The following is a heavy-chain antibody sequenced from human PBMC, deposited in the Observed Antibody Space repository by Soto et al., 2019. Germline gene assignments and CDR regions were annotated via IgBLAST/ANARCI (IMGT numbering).Heavy chain of an antibody. CDR1: GGSISSGNYY. D-gene: IGHD3-10*01. Sequence: SETLSLTCTVSGGSISSGNYYWSWIRQPPGKGLEWIGYIYYSGSTYYNSSLESRVTISVDTSKNQFSLKLSSVTAADTAVYYCARARLLWFGGGIFPHYYYGMDVWGQGTTVTVS. V-gene: IGHV4-30-4*01. J-gene: IGHJ6*02. CDR3: ARARLLWFGGGIFPHYYYGMDV. CDR2: IYYSGST.